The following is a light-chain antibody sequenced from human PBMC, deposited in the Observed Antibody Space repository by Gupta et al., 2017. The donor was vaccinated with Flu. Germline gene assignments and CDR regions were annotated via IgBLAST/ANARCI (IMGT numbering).Light chain of an antibody. J-gene: IGKJ2*03. CDR2: GAS. CDR1: QSVSSN. Sequence: EIVMTQSPATLSVSRGERATLSCRASQSVSSNFAGYQQKPGQAPRLLIYGASTRATSSPAGFCGSGSGTNFTLTISSRQAEDFAVYYCQQYNNWPLSFGQGTKLEIK. CDR3: QQYNNWPLS. V-gene: IGKV3-15*01.